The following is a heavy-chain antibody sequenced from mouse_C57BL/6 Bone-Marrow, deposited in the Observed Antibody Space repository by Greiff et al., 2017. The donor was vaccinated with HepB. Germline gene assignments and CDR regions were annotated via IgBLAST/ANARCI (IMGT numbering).Heavy chain of an antibody. CDR2: INPSTGGT. Sequence: EVQLQESGPELVKPGASVKISCKASGYSFTGYYMNWVKQSPEKSLEWIGEINPSTGGTTYNKKFKAKATLTVDKSSSTAYMQLKSLTSEDSAVYYCAQTTVPYYFEDWGQGTTLTISS. D-gene: IGHD1-1*01. CDR3: AQTTVPYYFED. V-gene: IGHV1-42*01. CDR1: GYSFTGYY. J-gene: IGHJ2*01.